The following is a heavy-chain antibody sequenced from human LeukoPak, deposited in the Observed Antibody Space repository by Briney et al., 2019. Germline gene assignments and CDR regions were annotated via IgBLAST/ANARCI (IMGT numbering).Heavy chain of an antibody. Sequence: GTSLRLSCAASGFTFSRNGMHWVRQAPGKGLEWVAVISYDGSNRYYVDSVKGRFTISRDNSKNTLYLQMNSLRGEDTAVYYCAKDRLMDPGTFTGYFDSWGQGILVAVSS. J-gene: IGHJ4*02. CDR3: AKDRLMDPGTFTGYFDS. D-gene: IGHD3-9*01. CDR1: GFTFSRNG. V-gene: IGHV3-30*18. CDR2: ISYDGSNR.